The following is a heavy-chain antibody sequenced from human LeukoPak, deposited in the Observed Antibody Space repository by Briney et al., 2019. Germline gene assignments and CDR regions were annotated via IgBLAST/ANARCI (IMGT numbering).Heavy chain of an antibody. CDR3: TTPLYCSRTSCYLSYYYYGMDV. J-gene: IGHJ6*02. Sequence: GSLRLSCAASGFTFSNAWMSWVRQAPGKGLEWVGRIKSKTDGGTTDYAAPVKGRFTISRDDSKNTLYLQMNSLKTEDTAVYYCTTPLYCSRTSCYLSYYYYGMDVWGQGTTVTVSS. CDR2: IKSKTDGGTT. D-gene: IGHD2-2*01. CDR1: GFTFSNAW. V-gene: IGHV3-15*01.